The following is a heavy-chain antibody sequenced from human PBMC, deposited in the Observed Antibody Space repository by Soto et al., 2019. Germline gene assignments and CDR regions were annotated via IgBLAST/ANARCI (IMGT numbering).Heavy chain of an antibody. CDR2: IYYSGST. CDR3: ARDGAVAGHDAFDI. CDR1: GGSISSYY. J-gene: IGHJ3*02. D-gene: IGHD6-19*01. V-gene: IGHV4-59*01. Sequence: QVQLQESGPGLVKPSETLSLTCTVSGGSISSYYWSWIRQPPGKGLEWIGYIYYSGSTHYNPSLKRRVTISVDTSKNQSSLKLSSVTAADTAVYYCARDGAVAGHDAFDIWGQGTMVTVSS.